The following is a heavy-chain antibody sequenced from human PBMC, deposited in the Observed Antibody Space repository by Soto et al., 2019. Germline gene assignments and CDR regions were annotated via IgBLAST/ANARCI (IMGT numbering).Heavy chain of an antibody. D-gene: IGHD1-1*01. CDR2: IYYSGST. CDR3: ARLATRYYFDY. Sequence: SETLSLTCTVSGGSISSYYWSWIRQPPGKGLEWIGYIYYSGSTNYNPSLKSRVTISVDTSKNQFSLKMSSVTAADTAVYYCARLATRYYFDYWGQGTLVNVSS. V-gene: IGHV4-59*01. CDR1: GGSISSYY. J-gene: IGHJ4*02.